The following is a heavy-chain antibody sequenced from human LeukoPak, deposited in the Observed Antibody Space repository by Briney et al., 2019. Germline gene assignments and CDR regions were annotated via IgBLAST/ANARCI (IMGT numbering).Heavy chain of an antibody. CDR2: IYYSGST. D-gene: IGHD2-8*01. CDR3: ARLGILLGVAFDI. V-gene: IGHV4-59*08. CDR1: GGFISSYY. J-gene: IGHJ3*02. Sequence: KPSETLSLTCTVSGGFISSYYWSWIRQPPGKGLEWIGYIYYSGSTNYNPSLKSRVTISVDTSKNQFSLKLSSVTAADTAVYYCARLGILLGVAFDIWGQGTMVTVSS.